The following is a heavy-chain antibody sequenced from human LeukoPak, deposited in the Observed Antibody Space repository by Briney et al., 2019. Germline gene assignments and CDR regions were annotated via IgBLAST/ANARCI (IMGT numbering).Heavy chain of an antibody. CDR1: GGSVISGGYS. J-gene: IGHJ3*02. CDR2: IYHSGST. D-gene: IGHD4-17*01. CDR3: ARSSYHTVTAAFEI. V-gene: IGHV4-30-2*01. Sequence: SQTLSLTCAVSGGSVISGGYSWTWLRQPPGKGLEWIGYIYHSGSTYYNPSLKSRVTISIDGSNNQFSLRVSSVTAADTAVYYCARSSYHTVTAAFEIWGQGTLVTVSS.